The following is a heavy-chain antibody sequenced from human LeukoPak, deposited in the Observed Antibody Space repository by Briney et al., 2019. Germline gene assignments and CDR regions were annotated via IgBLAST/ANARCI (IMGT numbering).Heavy chain of an antibody. CDR1: GYSLTEVS. D-gene: IGHD6-19*01. CDR3: VTDIRSGWRNY. CDR2: FDPEDGEA. J-gene: IGHJ4*02. Sequence: ASVKVSRKVSGYSLTEVSTHWVRQAPGKGLEWMGGFDPEDGEAIYAQKVQGRLTMTEDTSVDTAFMELRSLKSEDTAIYYCVTDIRSGWRNYWGQGTLITVSS. V-gene: IGHV1-24*01.